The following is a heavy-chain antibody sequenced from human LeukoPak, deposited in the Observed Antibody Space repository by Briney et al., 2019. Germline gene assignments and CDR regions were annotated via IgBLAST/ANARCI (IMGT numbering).Heavy chain of an antibody. CDR1: GFTFSSYA. Sequence: GGSLRLSCAASGFTFSSYAMSWVRQAPGKGLEWVSAISGSGGSTYYADSVKGRFTISRDNSKNTLYLQMNSLRAEDTAVYYCASQSSSWYYFDYWGQGTLVTVSS. D-gene: IGHD6-13*01. V-gene: IGHV3-23*01. CDR2: ISGSGGST. J-gene: IGHJ4*02. CDR3: ASQSSSWYYFDY.